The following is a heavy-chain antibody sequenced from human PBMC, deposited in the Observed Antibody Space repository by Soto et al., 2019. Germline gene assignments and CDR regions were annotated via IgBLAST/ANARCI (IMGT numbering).Heavy chain of an antibody. J-gene: IGHJ4*02. D-gene: IGHD2-15*01. Sequence: TSETLSLTCSVSGVSIISSVYYWSWIRQHAGKGLEWIGYIYYSGSTYYNPSLKSRVSISVDTSKNQFSLKLSSLTAADTAVYYCARIYCSGGSCYLDNWGQGTPVTVSS. CDR2: IYYSGST. CDR1: GVSIISSVYY. CDR3: ARIYCSGGSCYLDN. V-gene: IGHV4-31*03.